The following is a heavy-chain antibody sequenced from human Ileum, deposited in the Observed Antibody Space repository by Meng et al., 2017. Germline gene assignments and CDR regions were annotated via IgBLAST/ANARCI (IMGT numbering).Heavy chain of an antibody. Sequence: GSLRLSCTVSGGSISSYYWSWIRQPPGKGLEWIGYIYYSGSTNYNPSLKSRVTISVDTSKNQFSLKLSSVTAADTAVYYCARAWGQWLVYFDYWGQGTLDTFSS. J-gene: IGHJ4*02. V-gene: IGHV4-59*01. CDR2: IYYSGST. CDR3: ARAWGQWLVYFDY. D-gene: IGHD6-19*01. CDR1: GGSISSYY.